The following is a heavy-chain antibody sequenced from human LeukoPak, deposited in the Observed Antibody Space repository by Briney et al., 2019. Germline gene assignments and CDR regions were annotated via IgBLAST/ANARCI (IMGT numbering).Heavy chain of an antibody. V-gene: IGHV3-48*01. Sequence: GGSLRLSCAASGFTFSTYSMNWVRQAPGKGLEWVSYISSSSGSIYYADSVKGRFTISRDNAKNSLYLQMNSLRAEDTAVYYCARLFSTVVTYFDYWGQGTLVTVSS. CDR1: GFTFSTYS. CDR2: ISSSSGSI. D-gene: IGHD4-23*01. CDR3: ARLFSTVVTYFDY. J-gene: IGHJ4*02.